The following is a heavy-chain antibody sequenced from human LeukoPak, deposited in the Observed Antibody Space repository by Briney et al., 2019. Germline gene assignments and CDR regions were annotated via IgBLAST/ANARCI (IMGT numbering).Heavy chain of an antibody. V-gene: IGHV3-7*03. D-gene: IGHD1-26*01. Sequence: PGGSLRLSCAASGFSFSSYWMSWVRQAPGKGLEWVANIKQDGSEKYYVDSVKGRFTISRDNSKNTLYLQMNSLRAEDTAVYYCVSRGGSNSQYFQHWGQGTLVTVSS. J-gene: IGHJ1*01. CDR1: GFSFSSYW. CDR3: VSRGGSNSQYFQH. CDR2: IKQDGSEK.